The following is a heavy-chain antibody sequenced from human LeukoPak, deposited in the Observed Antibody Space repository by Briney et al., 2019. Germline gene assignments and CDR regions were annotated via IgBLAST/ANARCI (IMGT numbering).Heavy chain of an antibody. Sequence: GGSLRLSCEASGFTFSGSWMHWVRQAPGKGLVWVSRINPAGSTTTYADSVKGRFTISRDNAKNTLYLQVNSLRAEDTAMYYCARDLTIYGTGPHFGDWGQGTLVTVSS. V-gene: IGHV3-74*03. J-gene: IGHJ4*02. CDR3: ARDLTIYGTGPHFGD. CDR1: GFTFSGSW. CDR2: INPAGSTT. D-gene: IGHD1-7*01.